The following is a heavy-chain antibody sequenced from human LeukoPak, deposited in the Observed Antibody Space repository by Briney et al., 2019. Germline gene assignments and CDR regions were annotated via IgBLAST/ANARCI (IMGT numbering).Heavy chain of an antibody. J-gene: IGHJ5*02. CDR1: GVTLSTYAM. V-gene: IGHV4-4*02. CDR3: ARAQRGCSANSCYLDP. CDR2: ILYTGDT. Sequence: GSLRLSCAASGVTLSTYAMSWARQSPGKGLEWIAEILYTGDTNYNPSLRSRVTLSIDNSNNEASLKLASVTAADSAVYYCARAQRGCSANSCYLDPWGPGILVTVSS. D-gene: IGHD2-15*01.